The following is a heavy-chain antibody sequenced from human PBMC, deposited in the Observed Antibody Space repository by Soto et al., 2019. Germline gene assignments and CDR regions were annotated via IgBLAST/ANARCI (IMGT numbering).Heavy chain of an antibody. J-gene: IGHJ4*02. CDR3: ARDRESSGSRSGY. Sequence: APVQVSCTASGYAFTTFGITWVRQAPGQGLEWMGGINTYNGRANYAQKLHGRVTMTTDTSTRTAYMELTSLRFADTAVYYCARDRESSGSRSGYWGQGTLVTVSS. CDR1: GYAFTTFG. V-gene: IGHV1-18*01. D-gene: IGHD1-26*01. CDR2: INTYNGRA.